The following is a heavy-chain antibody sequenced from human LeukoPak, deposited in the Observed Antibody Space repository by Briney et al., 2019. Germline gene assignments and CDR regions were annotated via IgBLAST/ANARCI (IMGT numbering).Heavy chain of an antibody. CDR1: GGSISSSSYY. J-gene: IGHJ5*02. V-gene: IGHV4-39*01. D-gene: IGHD2-2*01. Sequence: SETLSLTCTVSGGSISSSSYYWGWIRQPPGKGLEWIGSIYYSGSTYYNPSLKSRVTISVDTSKNQFSLKLSSVTAADTAVYYCARAGPELDIVVVPAAGGRWFDPWGQGTLVTVSS. CDR2: IYYSGST. CDR3: ARAGPELDIVVVPAAGGRWFDP.